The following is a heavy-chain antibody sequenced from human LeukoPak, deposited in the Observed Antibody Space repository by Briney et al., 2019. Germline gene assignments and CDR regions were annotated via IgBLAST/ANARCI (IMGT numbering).Heavy chain of an antibody. CDR2: INHSGST. CDR1: GGSFSGYY. V-gene: IGHV4-34*01. Sequence: SETLSLTCAVYGGSFSGYYWSWIRQPPGKGLEWIGEINHSGSTNYNPSLKSRVTISVDRSKNQFSLKLSSVTAADTAVYYCASGTMVRGVSNWFDPWGQGTLVTVSS. D-gene: IGHD3-10*01. CDR3: ASGTMVRGVSNWFDP. J-gene: IGHJ5*02.